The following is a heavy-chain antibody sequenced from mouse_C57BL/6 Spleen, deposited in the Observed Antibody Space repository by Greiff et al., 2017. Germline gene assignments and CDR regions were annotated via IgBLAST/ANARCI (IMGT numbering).Heavy chain of an antibody. CDR3: ARGGWLLPFAY. V-gene: IGHV1-26*01. Sequence: EVQLQQSGPELVKPGASVKISCKASGYTFTDYYMNWVNQSHGKSLEWIGDINPNNGGTSYNQKFKGKATLTVDKSSSTAYMELRSLTSEDSAVYYCARGGWLLPFAYWGQGTLVTVSA. CDR2: INPNNGGT. CDR1: GYTFTDYY. D-gene: IGHD2-3*01. J-gene: IGHJ3*01.